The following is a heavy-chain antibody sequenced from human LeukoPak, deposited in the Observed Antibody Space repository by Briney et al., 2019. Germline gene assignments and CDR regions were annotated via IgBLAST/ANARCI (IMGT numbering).Heavy chain of an antibody. D-gene: IGHD2-2*01. CDR3: ARDRYCSSTSCADGAFDI. CDR1: GGTFSSYA. V-gene: IGHV1-69*01. Sequence: SSVKVSCKASGGTFSSYAISWVRQAPGQGLEWMGGIIPIFGTANYAQKFQGRVTITADESTSTAYMELSSLRSEDTAVYYCARDRYCSSTSCADGAFDIWGQGTMVTVSS. CDR2: IIPIFGTA. J-gene: IGHJ3*02.